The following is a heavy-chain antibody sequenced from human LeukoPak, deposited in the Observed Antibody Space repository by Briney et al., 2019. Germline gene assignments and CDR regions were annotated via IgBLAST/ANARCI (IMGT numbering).Heavy chain of an antibody. CDR1: GFTVSSNY. Sequence: GGSLRLSCAASGFTVSSNYMSWVRQAPGKGLEWVSVIYSGGSTYYADSVKGRFTISRDNAKNSLSLQMNSLRAEDTAVYYCARDLDYWGQGTLVTVSS. J-gene: IGHJ4*02. V-gene: IGHV3-53*01. CDR2: IYSGGST. CDR3: ARDLDY.